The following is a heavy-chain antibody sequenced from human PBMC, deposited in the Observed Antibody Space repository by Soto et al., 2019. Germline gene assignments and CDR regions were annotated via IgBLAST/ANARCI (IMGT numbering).Heavy chain of an antibody. D-gene: IGHD4-17*01. CDR1: GGSVNSYY. J-gene: IGHJ4*02. CDR3: ARSGPNGLPITGLDY. V-gene: IGHV4-59*02. Sequence: KPSETLSLTCTVSGGSVNSYYWSWIRQSPGKGLEWIGYISYSRGSNYNPSLKSRVSISLDTSKNQFSLKLSSVTAADTAVYYCARSGPNGLPITGLDYWGQGTLVTVSS. CDR2: ISYSRGS.